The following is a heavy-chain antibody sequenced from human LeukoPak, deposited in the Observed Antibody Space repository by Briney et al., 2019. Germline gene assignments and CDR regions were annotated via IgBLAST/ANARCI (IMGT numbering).Heavy chain of an antibody. J-gene: IGHJ4*02. Sequence: SETLSLTCTVSGGXISSSSYYWGWIRQPPGKGLEWIGSFYYSGSTYYNPSLKSRVTISVDTSKNQFSLKLSSVTAADTAVYYCARLVYDYVWGSYRAIFDYWGQGTLVTVSS. D-gene: IGHD3-16*02. CDR2: FYYSGST. V-gene: IGHV4-39*01. CDR3: ARLVYDYVWGSYRAIFDY. CDR1: GGXISSSSYY.